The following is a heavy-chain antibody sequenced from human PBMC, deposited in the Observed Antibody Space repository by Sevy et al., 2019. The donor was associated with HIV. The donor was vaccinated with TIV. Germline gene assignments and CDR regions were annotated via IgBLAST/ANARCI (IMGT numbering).Heavy chain of an antibody. J-gene: IGHJ4*02. D-gene: IGHD1-1*01. CDR1: GFIFSKFA. CDR3: AKDFSYGGNSWNFDF. Sequence: GGSLRLSCAASGFIFSKFALSWVRQAPGRGLEWVSAMSRGGDSTYYAASVKGRFTISRDNSKNMMYLQMNSLRAEDTAVYYCAKDFSYGGNSWNFDFWGQGTLVTVSS. CDR2: MSRGGDST. V-gene: IGHV3-23*01.